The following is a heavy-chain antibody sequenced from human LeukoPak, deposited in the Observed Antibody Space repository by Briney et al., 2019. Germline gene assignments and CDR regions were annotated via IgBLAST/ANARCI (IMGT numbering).Heavy chain of an antibody. CDR2: ISGSGGST. CDR1: GFTFSSYA. V-gene: IGHV3-23*01. J-gene: IGHJ4*02. Sequence: PGGSLRLSCEASGFTFSSYAMSWVRQAPGKGLEWVSAISGSGGSTYYADSVKGRFTISRDNSKNTLYLQMNSLRAEDTAVYYCAKELVIGYCSGGNCYSLDYWGQGTLVTVSS. D-gene: IGHD2-15*01. CDR3: AKELVIGYCSGGNCYSLDY.